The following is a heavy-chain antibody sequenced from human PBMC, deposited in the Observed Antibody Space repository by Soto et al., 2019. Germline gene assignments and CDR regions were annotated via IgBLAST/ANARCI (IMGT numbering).Heavy chain of an antibody. Sequence: EVQLVESGGGLVQPGGSLRLSCAASGFTFSSYDMHWVRQATGKGLEWVSAIGTDGDTYYPGSVKGRFTISRENAKNSLYLQMNSLRAGDTAVYYCARKGYCSSTSCLDAFDIWGQGTMVTVSS. V-gene: IGHV3-13*01. CDR2: IGTDGDT. CDR3: ARKGYCSSTSCLDAFDI. CDR1: GFTFSSYD. D-gene: IGHD2-2*01. J-gene: IGHJ3*02.